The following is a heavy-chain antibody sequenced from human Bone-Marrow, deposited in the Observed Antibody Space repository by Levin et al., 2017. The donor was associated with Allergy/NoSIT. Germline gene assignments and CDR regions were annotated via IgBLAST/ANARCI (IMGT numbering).Heavy chain of an antibody. D-gene: IGHD2-21*02. CDR3: ATLPITYCGRDCRLYGFFQH. CDR1: GGSVSSGSYY. Sequence: PSETLSLTCTVSGGSVSSGSYYWSWIRQPPGKGLEWIGYVYYSGSTNYNPSLKSRLIISVDTSKNQFSLKLSSVTAADTAVYYCATLPITYCGRDCRLYGFFQHWGQGTLVTVSS. V-gene: IGHV4-61*01. J-gene: IGHJ1*01. CDR2: VYYSGST.